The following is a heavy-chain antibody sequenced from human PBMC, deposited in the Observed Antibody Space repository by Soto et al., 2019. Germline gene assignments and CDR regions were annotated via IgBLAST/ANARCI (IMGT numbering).Heavy chain of an antibody. Sequence: QVQFVQSGAEVKKPGASVKVSCKASGYTFTSYTLHWVRQAPGQRLEWMGWINAGNGNTKYSQKFQGRVAITRDTSASTAYMELSSLRSEDTAVYYCARGNQVYYFDYWGQGTLVTVSS. V-gene: IGHV1-3*01. CDR3: ARGNQVYYFDY. J-gene: IGHJ4*02. CDR1: GYTFTSYT. CDR2: INAGNGNT.